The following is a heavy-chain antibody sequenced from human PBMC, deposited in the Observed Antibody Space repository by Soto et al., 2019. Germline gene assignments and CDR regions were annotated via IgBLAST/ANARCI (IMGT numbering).Heavy chain of an antibody. CDR2: IKSRADDGTA. V-gene: IGHV3-15*01. Sequence: GGSLRLSCAASGFTFTNIWMTWVRQAPGQGLEWVGHIKSRADDGTADYAAPLKGRFTISRDDSKNMLYLQMNSLKTEDTAVNFCATEGIASRPPFDYWGQGTLVTVSS. J-gene: IGHJ4*02. CDR3: ATEGIASRPPFDY. D-gene: IGHD6-13*01. CDR1: GFTFTNIW.